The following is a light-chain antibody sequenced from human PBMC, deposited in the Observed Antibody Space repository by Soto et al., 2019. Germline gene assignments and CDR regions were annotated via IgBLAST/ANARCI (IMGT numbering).Light chain of an antibody. Sequence: YELTQPPSVSVSPGQTARITCSGDALPKQYSYWYQQKPGQAPVLVIYKDEERPSGIPERFSGSSSGTTVTLTISGVQAEDEADYYCQSADSTAVIFGGGTKLTVL. CDR2: KDE. V-gene: IGLV3-25*03. CDR1: ALPKQY. CDR3: QSADSTAVI. J-gene: IGLJ2*01.